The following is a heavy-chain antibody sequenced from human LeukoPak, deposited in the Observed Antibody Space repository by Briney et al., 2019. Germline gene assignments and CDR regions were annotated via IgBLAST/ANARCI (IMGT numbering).Heavy chain of an antibody. V-gene: IGHV4-39*07. J-gene: IGHJ5*02. CDR3: ARSGDDLQTGFDP. CDR2: IHYSGTTT. Sequence: PSETLSLTCAVSGGSISSSPYYWGWIRQPPGKGLEWIGSIHYSGTTTYYSPSLKSRVTVSLDTSRNQFSLFLGSMSAADTAIYYCARSGDDLQTGFDPWGQGTLVTVAS. D-gene: IGHD1-26*01. CDR1: GGSISSSPYY.